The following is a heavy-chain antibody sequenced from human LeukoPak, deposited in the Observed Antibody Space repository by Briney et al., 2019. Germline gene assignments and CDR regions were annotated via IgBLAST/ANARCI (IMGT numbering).Heavy chain of an antibody. CDR2: IYTSGST. CDR1: GGSISSYY. CDR3: ARDRYIQYSSGWYSFDY. D-gene: IGHD6-19*01. J-gene: IGHJ4*02. Sequence: SETLSLTCTVSGGSISSYYWSWIRQPAGKGLEWIWRIYTSGSTNYNPSLKSRVTMSVDTSKNQFSLKLSSVTAADTAVYYCARDRYIQYSSGWYSFDYWGQGTLVTVSS. V-gene: IGHV4-4*07.